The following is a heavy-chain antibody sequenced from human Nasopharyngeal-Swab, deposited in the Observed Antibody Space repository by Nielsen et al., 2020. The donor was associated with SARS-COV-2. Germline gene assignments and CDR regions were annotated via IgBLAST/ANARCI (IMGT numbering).Heavy chain of an antibody. V-gene: IGHV1-69*13. D-gene: IGHD3-10*01. J-gene: IGHJ4*02. CDR2: IIPIFGTP. CDR3: ARASDGSENYYYFDY. CDR1: GGTFSSHA. Sequence: SVKVSCKASGGTFSSHAISWLRQAPGQGLEWMGGIIPIFGTPNYAQEFQGRVTISADESTSTAYMELSSLRSEDTAVYYCARASDGSENYYYFDYWGQGTLVTVSS.